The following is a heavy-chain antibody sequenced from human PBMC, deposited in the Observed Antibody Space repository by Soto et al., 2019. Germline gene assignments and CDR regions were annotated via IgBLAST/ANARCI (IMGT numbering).Heavy chain of an antibody. V-gene: IGHV1-2*02. CDR2: INPRGGGT. CDR1: GYAFIDHY. D-gene: IGHD3-10*01. Sequence: QGQLVQSGTEVKKPGASVKVSCKASGYAFIDHYIHWLRQAPGQGLEWMGWINPRGGGTKYAQKFQGRVTMTGDTSINTVYMDLSGLKSDDTAVYYCARELNPYYGPGSLHGFFDYWGQGTLVTVSS. CDR3: ARELNPYYGPGSLHGFFDY. J-gene: IGHJ4*02.